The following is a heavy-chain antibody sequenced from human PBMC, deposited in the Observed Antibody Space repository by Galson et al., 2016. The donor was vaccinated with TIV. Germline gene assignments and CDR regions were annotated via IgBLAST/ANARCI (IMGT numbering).Heavy chain of an antibody. CDR3: ARQWQSYYLDY. V-gene: IGHV3-33*01. CDR1: GFTFGSYG. Sequence: LRLSCAASGFTFGSYGMHWVRQAPGKGLEWVAMISHDRSDKYYGDSVKGRFTISRDNSKNNLYLQMNSLTAEDTAVYYCARQWQSYYLDYWGQGTLVTVSS. J-gene: IGHJ4*02. D-gene: IGHD6-19*01. CDR2: ISHDRSDK.